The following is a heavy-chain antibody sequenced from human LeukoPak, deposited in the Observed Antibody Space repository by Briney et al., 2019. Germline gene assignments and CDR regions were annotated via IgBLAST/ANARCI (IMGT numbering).Heavy chain of an antibody. J-gene: IGHJ6*03. CDR3: ARHNPSTIFGVVDYYHYMDV. CDR2: IYHSGST. V-gene: IGHV4-4*02. D-gene: IGHD3-3*01. CDR1: GGSISGSNW. Sequence: SGTLSLTCAVSGGSISGSNWWSWVRQPPGKGLEWIGEIYHSGSTNYNPSLKSRVTISVDTSKNQFSLKLSSVTAADTAVYYCARHNPSTIFGVVDYYHYMDVWGKGTTVTVSS.